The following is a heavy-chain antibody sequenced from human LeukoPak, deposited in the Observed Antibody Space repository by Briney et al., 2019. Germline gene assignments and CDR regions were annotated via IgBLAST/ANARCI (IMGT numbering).Heavy chain of an antibody. D-gene: IGHD3-16*01. J-gene: IGHJ4*02. V-gene: IGHV3-53*01. CDR2: IYSGGDT. CDR3: ASVSTASGGGYFDY. CDR1: GFTVSSKY. Sequence: GGSLRLSCAASGFTVSSKYMSWVRQAPGKGLEWVSVIYSGGDTYYADSVKGRFTISRNNSKNMLYLQMNSLRVEDTAVYYCASVSTASGGGYFDYWGQGTLVTVSS.